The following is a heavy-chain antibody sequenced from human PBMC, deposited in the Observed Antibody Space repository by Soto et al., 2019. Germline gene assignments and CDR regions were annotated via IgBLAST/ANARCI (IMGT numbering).Heavy chain of an antibody. Sequence: DVQLVESGGGLVQPGRSLRLSCAASGFTFDDYAMHWVRQAPGKGLEWVSGISWNSGSIGYADSVKGRFTISRDNAKNSLYLQMNSLRAEDTALYYCAKGGVDTAMGDWGQGTLVTVSS. V-gene: IGHV3-9*01. J-gene: IGHJ4*02. CDR1: GFTFDDYA. CDR3: AKGGVDTAMGD. CDR2: ISWNSGSI. D-gene: IGHD5-18*01.